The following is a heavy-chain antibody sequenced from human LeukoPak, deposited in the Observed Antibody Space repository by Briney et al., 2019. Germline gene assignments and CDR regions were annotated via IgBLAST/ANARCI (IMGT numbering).Heavy chain of an antibody. CDR3: ARDPGYRGESGWFDP. CDR1: GFTLSSYS. J-gene: IGHJ5*02. V-gene: IGHV3-21*01. D-gene: IGHD5-18*01. Sequence: GGSLRLSCAASGFTLSSYSMNWVRQAPGKGLEWVSSISSSSSYIYYADSVKGRVTISRDNSKNTLYLQMNSLRAEDTAVYYCARDPGYRGESGWFDPWGQGTLVTVSS. CDR2: ISSSSSYI.